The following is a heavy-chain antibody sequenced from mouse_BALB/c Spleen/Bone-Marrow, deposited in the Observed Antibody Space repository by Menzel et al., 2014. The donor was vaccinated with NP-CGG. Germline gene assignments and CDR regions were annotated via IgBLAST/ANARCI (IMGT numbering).Heavy chain of an antibody. V-gene: IGHV5-12-2*01. D-gene: IGHD2-14*01. CDR3: VAYYRYPYWYFDV. CDR1: GFTFSSYT. J-gene: IGHJ1*01. Sequence: EVNVVESGGGLVQPGGSLKLSCAASGFTFSSYTMSWVRQTPEKGLEWVAYISNGGGSTYYPDTVKGRFTISRDNAKNTLYLQMSSLKSEDTAMCYCVAYYRYPYWYFDVWGAGTTVTVSS. CDR2: ISNGGGST.